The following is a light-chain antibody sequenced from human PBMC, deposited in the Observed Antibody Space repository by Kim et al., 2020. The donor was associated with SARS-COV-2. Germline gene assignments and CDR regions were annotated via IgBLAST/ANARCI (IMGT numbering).Light chain of an antibody. V-gene: IGLV1-44*01. CDR3: EAWADSVV. Sequence: ELTQPPSASVAPGQRVTITCAGSSSNSGSKTGNWQQPLPATAPKLLSYSNNQPPSRVPNRFSSSESSTSASLAITQLRSEDEADYYCEAWADSVVVGG. CDR2: SNN. J-gene: IGLJ2*01. CDR1: SSNSGSKT.